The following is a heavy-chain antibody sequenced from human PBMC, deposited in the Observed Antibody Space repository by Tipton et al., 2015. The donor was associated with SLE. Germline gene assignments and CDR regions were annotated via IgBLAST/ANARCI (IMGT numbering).Heavy chain of an antibody. CDR1: GFYVSDGFY. V-gene: IGHV4-38-2*01. D-gene: IGHD4/OR15-4a*01. Sequence: TLSLTCAVSGFYVSDGFYWGWIRQPPGKGLEWIASIYHSGLTYSNPSLKSRIAFSVDTSKNQFPLRLSSVTAADTAVYYCARQSVHGASYFYYMDVWGKGTTVTVSS. J-gene: IGHJ6*03. CDR3: ARQSVHGASYFYYMDV. CDR2: IYHSGLT.